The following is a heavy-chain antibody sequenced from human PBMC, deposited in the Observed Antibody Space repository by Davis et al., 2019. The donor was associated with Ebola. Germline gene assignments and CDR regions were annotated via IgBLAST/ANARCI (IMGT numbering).Heavy chain of an antibody. V-gene: IGHV3-48*01. D-gene: IGHD1-14*01. CDR2: ISSSSSTI. CDR1: GLTFSSYS. Sequence: PGGSLRLSCAASGLTFSSYSMNWVRQAPGKGLEWVSYISSSSSTIYYADSVKGRFTISRDNAKNTLYLQMSSLRAEDTAVYYCARDLPGGDWYFDLWGRCTLVPFSS. J-gene: IGHJ2*01. CDR3: ARDLPGGDWYFDL.